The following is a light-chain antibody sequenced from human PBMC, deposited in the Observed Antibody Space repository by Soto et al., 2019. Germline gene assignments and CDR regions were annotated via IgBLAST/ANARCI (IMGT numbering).Light chain of an antibody. CDR1: QSVSSY. CDR3: QQSSNWLT. V-gene: IGKV3-11*01. J-gene: IGKJ4*01. CDR2: DAS. Sequence: EIVLTQSPATLSLSPWERATLSFRASQSVSSYLAWYQQKPGQAPRLLIYDASNRATGIPARFSGSGSGTDFTLTISSLEPEDFAVYYCQQSSNWLTFGGGTKVDIK.